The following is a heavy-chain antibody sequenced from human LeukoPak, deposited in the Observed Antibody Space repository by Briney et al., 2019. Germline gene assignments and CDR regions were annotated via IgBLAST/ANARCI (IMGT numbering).Heavy chain of an antibody. CDR1: GGSFSGYY. Sequence: PSETLSLTCAVYGGSFSGYYWSWIRQPPGKGLEWIGEINHSGSTNYNPSLKSRVTISVDASKNQFSLKLSSVTAADTAVYYCASGGRWELTNYYFDYWGQGTLVTVSS. CDR3: ASGGRWELTNYYFDY. CDR2: INHSGST. J-gene: IGHJ4*02. V-gene: IGHV4-34*01. D-gene: IGHD1-26*01.